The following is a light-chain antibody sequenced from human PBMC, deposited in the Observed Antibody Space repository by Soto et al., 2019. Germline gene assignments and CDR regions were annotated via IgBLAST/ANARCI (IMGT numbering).Light chain of an antibody. CDR2: DDN. J-gene: IGLJ2*01. Sequence: QSVLTQPPSVSGAPGQRVTISCTGSTSNIGAASNVYWYQQLPGVAPKLLLFDDNSRPSGVPDRFSASKSGTSASLAITGLQAEDEADYYRPSHYFSLTSVVFRGGTKLTVL. CDR1: TSNIGAASN. V-gene: IGLV1-40*01. CDR3: PSHYFSLTSVV.